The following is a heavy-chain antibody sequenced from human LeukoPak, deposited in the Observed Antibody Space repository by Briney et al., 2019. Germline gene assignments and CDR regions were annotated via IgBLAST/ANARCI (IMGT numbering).Heavy chain of an antibody. V-gene: IGHV3-74*01. J-gene: IGHJ4*02. CDR1: GFTFSTYW. D-gene: IGHD1-26*01. CDR2: LSPDGSSS. Sequence: GGTLTLSYAASGFTFSTYWIHWVRQAPGKGLVWVSRLSPDGSSSIYADSVNSPFTVSSDNTTNKLNLKMYSLRADDTAVYYCTRSPSLGGSYCWFDYWGQGTLLTVSS. CDR3: TRSPSLGGSYCWFDY.